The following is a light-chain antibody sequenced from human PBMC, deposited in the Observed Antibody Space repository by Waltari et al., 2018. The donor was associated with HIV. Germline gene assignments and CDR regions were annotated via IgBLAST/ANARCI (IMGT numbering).Light chain of an antibody. J-gene: IGLJ3*02. CDR2: SDS. CDR1: ISNIGTNS. CDR3: AARDDILSGSWV. V-gene: IGLV1-44*01. Sequence: HSVLTQAPSASGTLGQRVTISCSGSISNIGTNSVSWFQQLPLMSPRLLIFSDSPRPPGVPDRFSASKSGTSASLAIDGLESGDEADYYCAARDDILSGSWVFGGGT.